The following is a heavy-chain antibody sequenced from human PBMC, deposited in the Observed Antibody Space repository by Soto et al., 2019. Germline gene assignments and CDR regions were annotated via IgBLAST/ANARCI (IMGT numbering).Heavy chain of an antibody. CDR3: AARDSYGSTAYYFDY. CDR2: ISGSGGST. Sequence: GGSLRLSCAASGFTFSSYAMSWVRQAPGKGLEWVSAISGSGGSTYYADSVKGRFTISRDNSKNTLYLQMSSLRSEDTAVYYCAARDSYGSTAYYFDYWGQGTLVTVSS. D-gene: IGHD5-18*01. CDR1: GFTFSSYA. J-gene: IGHJ4*02. V-gene: IGHV3-23*01.